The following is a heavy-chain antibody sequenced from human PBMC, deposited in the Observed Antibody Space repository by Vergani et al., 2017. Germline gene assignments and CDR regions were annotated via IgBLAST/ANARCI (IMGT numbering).Heavy chain of an antibody. D-gene: IGHD3-3*01. Sequence: QVQLVQSGAEVKKPGASVKVSCKVSGYPLTELSMHWVRQAPGKGLEWMGGFDPEDGETIYAQKFQGRVTMTEDTSTDTAYMELSSLRSEDTAVYYCATAMYYDFWSGYDRRAFDIWGQGTMVTVSS. CDR3: ATAMYYDFWSGYDRRAFDI. J-gene: IGHJ3*02. CDR2: FDPEDGET. CDR1: GYPLTELS. V-gene: IGHV1-24*01.